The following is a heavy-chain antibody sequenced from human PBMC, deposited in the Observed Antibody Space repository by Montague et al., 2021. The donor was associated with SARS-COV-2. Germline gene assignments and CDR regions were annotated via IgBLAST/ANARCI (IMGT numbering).Heavy chain of an antibody. J-gene: IGHJ2*01. CDR3: ARTYGSGRGFDL. Sequence: PALVKPTQTLTLTCSFSGFSLSASGVGVGWIRQPPGQALEWLARIDWDDDKYYSTSLKTRLTISKDTSKNQVVLTMTNMDPVDTATYYCARTYGSGRGFDLWGRGTLVTVSS. CDR2: IDWDDDK. V-gene: IGHV2-70*11. CDR1: GFSLSASGVG. D-gene: IGHD3-10*01.